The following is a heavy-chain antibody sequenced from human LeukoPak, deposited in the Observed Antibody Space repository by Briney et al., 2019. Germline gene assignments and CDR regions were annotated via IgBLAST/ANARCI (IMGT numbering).Heavy chain of an antibody. Sequence: ASVKVSCKVSGYTLTELSMHWVRQAPGKGLEGMGGFDPEDGETIYAQKFQGRVTMTEDTSTDTAYMELSSLRSEDTAVYYCATYYGDYVAYFDYWGQGTLVTVSS. V-gene: IGHV1-24*01. CDR1: GYTLTELS. D-gene: IGHD4-17*01. CDR2: FDPEDGET. CDR3: ATYYGDYVAYFDY. J-gene: IGHJ4*02.